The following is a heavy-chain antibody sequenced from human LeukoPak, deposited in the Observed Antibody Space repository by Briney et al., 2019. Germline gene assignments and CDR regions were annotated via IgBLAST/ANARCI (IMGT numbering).Heavy chain of an antibody. D-gene: IGHD3-22*01. CDR3: AKDGPRGDYYDSSGYPLDY. J-gene: IGHJ4*02. Sequence: GGSLRLSCAASGFTFSSYGMSWVRQAPGKGLEWVSAISGSGGSTYYADSVKGRFTISRDNSKNTLYLQMNSLRAEDTAVYYCAKDGPRGDYYDSSGYPLDYWGQGTLVTVSS. CDR1: GFTFSSYG. V-gene: IGHV3-23*01. CDR2: ISGSGGST.